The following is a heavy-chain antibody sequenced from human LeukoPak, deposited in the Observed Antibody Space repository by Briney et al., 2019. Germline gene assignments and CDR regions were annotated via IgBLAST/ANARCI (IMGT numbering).Heavy chain of an antibody. V-gene: IGHV3-23*01. CDR2: ISGSGGST. D-gene: IGHD4-17*01. CDR3: AKNREYGDRLRYFDY. J-gene: IGHJ4*02. CDR1: GFTFSSYA. Sequence: GGSLRLSCAASGFTFSSYAMSWVRQAPGKGLEWVSAISGSGGSTYCADSVKGRFTISRDNSRNTLYLQMNSLRAEDTAVYYCAKNREYGDRLRYFDYWGQGTLVTVSS.